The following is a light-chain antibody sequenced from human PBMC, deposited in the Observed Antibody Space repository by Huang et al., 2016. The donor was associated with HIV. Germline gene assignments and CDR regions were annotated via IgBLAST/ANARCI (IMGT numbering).Light chain of an antibody. CDR2: YAS. CDR3: QQRSNWPRT. J-gene: IGKJ1*01. CDR1: QSVSSY. Sequence: EIVLTQSPATLSLSPGERATLSCRASQSVSSYLAWYQQKPGQAPRLLIYYASSRATGIPARFSGSGSGTDFTLTISSLEPEDFAVYYCQQRSNWPRTFGQGTKVEIK. V-gene: IGKV3-11*01.